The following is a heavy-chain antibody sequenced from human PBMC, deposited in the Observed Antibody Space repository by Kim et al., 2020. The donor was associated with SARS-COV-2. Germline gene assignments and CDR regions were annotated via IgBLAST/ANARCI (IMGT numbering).Heavy chain of an antibody. Sequence: SETLSLTCTVSGGSISSSSYYWGWIRQPPGKGLEWIGSIYYSGSTYYNPSLKSRVTISVDTSKNQFSLKLSSVTAADTAVYYCARFIVGASDAFDIWGQGTMVTVSS. CDR3: ARFIVGASDAFDI. V-gene: IGHV4-39*01. CDR2: IYYSGST. D-gene: IGHD1-26*01. J-gene: IGHJ3*02. CDR1: GGSISSSSYY.